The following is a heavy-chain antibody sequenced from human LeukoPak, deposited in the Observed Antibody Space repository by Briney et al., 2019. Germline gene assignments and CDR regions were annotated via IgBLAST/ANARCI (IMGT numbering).Heavy chain of an antibody. CDR2: IKQDGSEK. V-gene: IGHV3-7*01. Sequence: GGSLRLSCAASGFTFSSYWMSWVRQAPGKGLEWVANIKQDGSEKYYVDSVKGRFTISRDNAKDSLYLQMNSLRAEDTAVYYCARDSYCSGGSCYPNPFDYWGRGTLVTVSS. CDR3: ARDSYCSGGSCYPNPFDY. CDR1: GFTFSSYW. J-gene: IGHJ4*02. D-gene: IGHD2-15*01.